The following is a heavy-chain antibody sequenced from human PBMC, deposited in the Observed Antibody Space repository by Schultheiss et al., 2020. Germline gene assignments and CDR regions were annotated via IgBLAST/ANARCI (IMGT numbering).Heavy chain of an antibody. J-gene: IGHJ5*02. D-gene: IGHD3-9*01. V-gene: IGHV4-61*01. Sequence: SETLSLTCTVSGGSISSGSYYWSWIRQHPGKGLEWIGYIYYSGNTNYNPSLKSRVTISVDTSKNQFSLKLSSVTAADTAVYYCARERVLRYFDWLNWFDPWGQGTLVTVSS. CDR2: IYYSGNT. CDR3: ARERVLRYFDWLNWFDP. CDR1: GGSISSGSYY.